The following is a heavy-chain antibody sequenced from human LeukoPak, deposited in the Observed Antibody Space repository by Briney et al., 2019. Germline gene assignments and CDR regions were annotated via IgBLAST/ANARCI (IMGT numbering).Heavy chain of an antibody. CDR2: IYYSGST. Sequence: SETLSLTCTVSGGSIISYYWSWIRQPPGKGLEWIGYIYYSGSTNYNPSLKSRVTISVDTSKNQFSLKLSSVTAADTAVYYCARGLGGSYLDYWGQGTLVTVSS. D-gene: IGHD1-26*01. J-gene: IGHJ4*02. CDR1: GGSIISYY. CDR3: ARGLGGSYLDY. V-gene: IGHV4-59*01.